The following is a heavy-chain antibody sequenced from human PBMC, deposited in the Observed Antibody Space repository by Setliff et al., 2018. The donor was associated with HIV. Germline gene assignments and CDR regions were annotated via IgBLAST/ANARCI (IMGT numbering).Heavy chain of an antibody. Sequence: SETLSLTCTVSGGSISNSRYYWSWIRQPPGKGLEWIGSIYYSGSTYYNPSLKSRVTISVDTSKNQFSLRLSSVTAADTAVYYCARDGSRTTGATGYYYGLDVWGQGTTVTVSS. CDR3: ARDGSRTTGATGYYYGLDV. CDR1: GGSISNSRYY. D-gene: IGHD1-1*01. V-gene: IGHV4-39*07. CDR2: IYYSGST. J-gene: IGHJ6*02.